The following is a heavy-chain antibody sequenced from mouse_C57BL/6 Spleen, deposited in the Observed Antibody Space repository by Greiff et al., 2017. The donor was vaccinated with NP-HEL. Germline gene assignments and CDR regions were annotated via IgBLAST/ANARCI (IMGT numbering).Heavy chain of an antibody. CDR2: IYPGDGDT. Sequence: QVQLQQSGAELVKPGASVKISCKASGYAFSSYWMNWVKQRPGKGLEWIGQIYPGDGDTNYNGKFKGKATLTADKSSSTAYMQLSSLTSEDSAVYFCAREGLFTMVVDYFDYWGQGTTLTVSS. J-gene: IGHJ2*01. CDR3: AREGLFTMVVDYFDY. D-gene: IGHD1-1*01. V-gene: IGHV1-80*01. CDR1: GYAFSSYW.